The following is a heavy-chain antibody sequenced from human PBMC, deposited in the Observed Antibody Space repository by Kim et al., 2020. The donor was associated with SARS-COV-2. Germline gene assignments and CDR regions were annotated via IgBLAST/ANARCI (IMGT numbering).Heavy chain of an antibody. CDR3: ARALEVTAYWYFDL. J-gene: IGHJ2*01. Sequence: ADSVKGRFTNARDKSKNTLYLQMNSLRAEDTAVYYCARALEVTAYWYFDLWGRGTLVTVSS. D-gene: IGHD2-21*02. V-gene: IGHV3-33*01.